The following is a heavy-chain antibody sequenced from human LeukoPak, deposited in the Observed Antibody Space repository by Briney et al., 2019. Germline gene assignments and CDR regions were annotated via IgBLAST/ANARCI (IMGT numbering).Heavy chain of an antibody. Sequence: GGSLRLSCAASGFTFSSYSMNWVRQAPGKGLEWVSSISSSSSYIYYADSVKGRFTISRDNSKNTLYLQMNSLRAEDTAVYYCARDRVTTSSSWYLDLWAVAPWSLSPQ. CDR3: ARDRVTTSSSWYLDL. CDR1: GFTFSSYS. D-gene: IGHD4-17*01. J-gene: IGHJ2*01. CDR2: ISSSSSYI. V-gene: IGHV3-21*01.